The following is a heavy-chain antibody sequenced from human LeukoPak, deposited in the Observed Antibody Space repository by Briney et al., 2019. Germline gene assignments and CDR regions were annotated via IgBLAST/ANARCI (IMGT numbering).Heavy chain of an antibody. D-gene: IGHD3-16*02. Sequence: PGGSLRLSCAASGFTFSSYSMNWVRQAPGKGLEWVSYISSSSSTIYYADSVKGRFTISRDNAKNSLYLQMNSLRAEDTAVYYCARGLAMITFGGVIASGDYFDYWGQGTLVTVPS. CDR1: GFTFSSYS. V-gene: IGHV3-48*04. J-gene: IGHJ4*02. CDR2: ISSSSSTI. CDR3: ARGLAMITFGGVIASGDYFDY.